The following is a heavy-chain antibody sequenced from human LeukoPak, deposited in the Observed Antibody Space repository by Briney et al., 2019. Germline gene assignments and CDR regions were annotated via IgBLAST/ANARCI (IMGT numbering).Heavy chain of an antibody. Sequence: PGGSLRLSCAASGFTFSNHWMHWVRQAPGKVLVWVSRINRDGSRTDYADSVKGRFTISRDDAKNTLYLQVNSLRAEDTAVYFCARGGSDTAMAHDYWGQGTLVTVSS. CDR1: GFTFSNHW. J-gene: IGHJ4*02. CDR2: INRDGSRT. V-gene: IGHV3-74*01. CDR3: ARGGSDTAMAHDY. D-gene: IGHD5-18*01.